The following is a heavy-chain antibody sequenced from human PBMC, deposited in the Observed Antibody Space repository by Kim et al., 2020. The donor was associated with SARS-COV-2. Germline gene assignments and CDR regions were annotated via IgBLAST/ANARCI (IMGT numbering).Heavy chain of an antibody. D-gene: IGHD1-26*01. CDR1: GYTFTDYY. CDR3: ARGQRDGSSYCEL. V-gene: IGHV1-2*06. CDR2: IHPTSGDT. Sequence: ASVKVSCKASGYTFTDYYIHWVRQAPGQGLEWMGRIHPTSGDTDNAQKFRDRVTMTRDTAVTTTYMEMSTPRSDDTAVFYCARGQRDGSSYCELWGQGTLVTVSS. J-gene: IGHJ4*02.